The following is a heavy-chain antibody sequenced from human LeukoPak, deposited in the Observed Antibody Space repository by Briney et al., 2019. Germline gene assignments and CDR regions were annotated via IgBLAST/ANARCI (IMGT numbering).Heavy chain of an antibody. CDR2: VWFDNSNE. Sequence: GGSLRLSCTASGFKFNDYGMYWVRLPPQKGPEWVALVWFDNSNEHYADSEKGRFFISRNNDDNTLFLHMNSLTVEDTAVYYCAKGRGPTPLGDAGADVWAKGPRSPSPQ. V-gene: IGHV3-33*06. CDR1: GFKFNDYG. D-gene: IGHD1-26*01. CDR3: AKGRGPTPLGDAGADV. J-gene: IGHJ6*04.